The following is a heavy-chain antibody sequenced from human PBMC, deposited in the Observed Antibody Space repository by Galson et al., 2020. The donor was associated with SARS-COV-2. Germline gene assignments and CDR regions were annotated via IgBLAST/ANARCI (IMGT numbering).Heavy chain of an antibody. Sequence: SETLSLTCSVSGASIKNNHYYWGWVRQPPGKGLEWIGTIYSSRTTYFNPSLESRVSISLDTSNNQFALRLTSVTAADTAVYYCGRERAPYHDFWSGDYSTNFYGMDVWGQGTTVTVSS. CDR1: GASIKNNHYY. CDR2: IYSSRTT. J-gene: IGHJ6*02. CDR3: GRERAPYHDFWSGDYSTNFYGMDV. V-gene: IGHV4-39*02. D-gene: IGHD3-3*01.